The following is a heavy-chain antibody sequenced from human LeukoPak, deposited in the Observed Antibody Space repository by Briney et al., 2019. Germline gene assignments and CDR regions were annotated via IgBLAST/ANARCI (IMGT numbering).Heavy chain of an antibody. CDR2: IYYSGST. D-gene: IGHD5-18*01. Sequence: PSETLSLTCTVSGGSISSYYWSWIRQPPGKGLEWIGYIYYSGSTNYNPSLKSRVTISVDTSKNQFSLKLSSVTAADTAVYYCARDPGYSSAFDTWGQGTMVTVSS. V-gene: IGHV4-59*12. CDR1: GGSISSYY. CDR3: ARDPGYSSAFDT. J-gene: IGHJ3*02.